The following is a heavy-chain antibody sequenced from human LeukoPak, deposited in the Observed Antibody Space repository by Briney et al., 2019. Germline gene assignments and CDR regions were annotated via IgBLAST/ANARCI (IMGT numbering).Heavy chain of an antibody. D-gene: IGHD3-22*01. CDR3: AKDIYYYDSSGLDY. CDR1: GFTFDDYA. V-gene: IGHV3-9*01. J-gene: IGHJ4*02. Sequence: SLRLSCAAPGFTFDDYAMHWVRQAPGKGLEWVSGISWNSGSIGYADSVKGRFTISRDNAKNSLYLQMNSLRAEDTALYYCAKDIYYYDSSGLDYWGQGTLVTVSS. CDR2: ISWNSGSI.